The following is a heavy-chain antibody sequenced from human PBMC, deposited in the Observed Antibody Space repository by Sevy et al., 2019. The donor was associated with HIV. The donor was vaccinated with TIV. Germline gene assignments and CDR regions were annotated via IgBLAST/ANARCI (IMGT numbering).Heavy chain of an antibody. CDR3: ARDVSSKQWMVLFPDL. CDR2: LYSANENI. V-gene: IGHV1-3*04. D-gene: IGHD6-19*01. J-gene: IGHJ5*02. Sequence: ASVKVSCKDSGYSFSGFGLHWVRQAPGQRLEWMGSLYSANENIKYSEMFQGRVTITRDTSASTAYMELRSLRSDDTAVYYCARDVSSKQWMVLFPDLWGQGTLVTVSS. CDR1: GYSFSGFG.